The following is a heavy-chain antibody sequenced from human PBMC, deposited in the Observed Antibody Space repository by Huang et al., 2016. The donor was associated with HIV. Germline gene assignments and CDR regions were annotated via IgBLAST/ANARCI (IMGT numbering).Heavy chain of an antibody. D-gene: IGHD2-2*03. CDR2: INPVKGRV. J-gene: IGHJ3*01. CDR1: GYIFTTYS. CDR3: ARAARGDGYHGAFDV. V-gene: IGHV1-3*01. Sequence: QVQLVQSGAEFKKPGASLKLSCAASGYIFTTYSIHWFPRVPGRRLQWLGWINPVKGRVPFLQSFNGRVIRSRDLSAATVDMQLSGLTADDTATYFCARAARGDGYHGAFDVWGQGTMVTV.